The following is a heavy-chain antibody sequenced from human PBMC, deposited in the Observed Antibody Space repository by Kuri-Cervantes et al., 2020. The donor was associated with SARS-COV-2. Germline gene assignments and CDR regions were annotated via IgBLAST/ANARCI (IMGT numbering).Heavy chain of an antibody. CDR3: ARVGIYDYSNYRPFDY. Sequence: SETLSLTCTVSGGSVSTLSDNWSWLRQSPGEGLEWIGHIHSGASTTYNPSLKSRATISADTSKNQVSLTLSSVTAADTAVYYCARVGIYDYSNYRPFDYWGQGTLVTVSS. CDR1: GGSVSTLSDN. CDR2: IHSGAST. J-gene: IGHJ4*02. D-gene: IGHD4-11*01. V-gene: IGHV4-61*01.